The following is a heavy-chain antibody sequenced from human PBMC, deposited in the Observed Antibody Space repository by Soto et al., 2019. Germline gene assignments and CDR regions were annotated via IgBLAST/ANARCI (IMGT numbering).Heavy chain of an antibody. CDR1: GYTFTSYA. Sequence: QVQLVQSGAEVKKPGASVKVSCKASGYTFTSYAMHWVRQAPGQRLEWMGWINAGNGNTKYSQKFQGRVTITRDTYASTAYMELSSLRSEDTAVYYCARGLSSGWYFPWGQGTLVTVSS. CDR2: INAGNGNT. CDR3: ARGLSSGWYFP. J-gene: IGHJ5*02. V-gene: IGHV1-3*01. D-gene: IGHD6-19*01.